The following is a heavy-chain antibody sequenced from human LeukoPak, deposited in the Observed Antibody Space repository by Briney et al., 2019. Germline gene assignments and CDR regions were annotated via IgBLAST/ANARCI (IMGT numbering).Heavy chain of an antibody. CDR3: ARDLAAGTYYYDSSGYSYRRALHI. CDR2: ISSDGSNK. V-gene: IGHV3-30*04. D-gene: IGHD3-22*01. CDR1: GFTFSSFA. J-gene: IGHJ3*02. Sequence: PGGSLRLSCSASGFTFSSFAMNWVRQAPGKGLEWVAVISSDGSNKYYTDSVKGRFTISRDNSKNTLYLQMNSLRAEDTAVYYCARDLAAGTYYYDSSGYSYRRALHIWGQ.